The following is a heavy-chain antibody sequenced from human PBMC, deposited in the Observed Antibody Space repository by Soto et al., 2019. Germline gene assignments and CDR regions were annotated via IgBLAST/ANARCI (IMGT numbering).Heavy chain of an antibody. J-gene: IGHJ4*02. CDR2: INPGGGAT. CDR3: ARPYSYAYIPLHW. V-gene: IGHV1-46*01. D-gene: IGHD5-18*01. CDR1: GYIFTTYH. Sequence: ASVKVSCKASGYIFTTYHMHWVRQAPGQGLEWIGLINPGGGATTYAQKFQGRVTVTSDASTATVYMELSRLRSEDTAVYYCARPYSYAYIPLHWWGQGTLVTVSS.